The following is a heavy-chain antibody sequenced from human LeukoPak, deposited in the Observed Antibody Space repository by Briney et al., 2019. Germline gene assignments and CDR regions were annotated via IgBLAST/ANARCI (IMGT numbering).Heavy chain of an antibody. CDR2: ILPIFGTA. Sequence: SVKVSCKASGGSFISHAISWVRQAPGQGLEWMGGILPIFGTANYAQKFQGRVTITADESTSTAYMELSSLRSEDTAVYYCASGKAVAGPYYFDYWGQGTLVTVSS. CDR1: GGSFISHA. D-gene: IGHD6-19*01. CDR3: ASGKAVAGPYYFDY. V-gene: IGHV1-69*13. J-gene: IGHJ4*02.